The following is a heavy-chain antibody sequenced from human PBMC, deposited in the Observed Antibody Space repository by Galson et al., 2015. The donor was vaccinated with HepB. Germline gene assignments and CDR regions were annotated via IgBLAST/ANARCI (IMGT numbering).Heavy chain of an antibody. V-gene: IGHV3-7*01. Sequence: SLRLSCAASGFTFSSYWMSWVRQAPGKGLEWVANIKQDGSEKYYVDSVKGRFTISRDNAKNSLYLQMNSLRAEDTAVYYCARDNWAAMVTGIDYWGQGTLVTVSS. J-gene: IGHJ4*02. CDR1: GFTFSSYW. CDR3: ARDNWAAMVTGIDY. D-gene: IGHD5-18*01. CDR2: IKQDGSEK.